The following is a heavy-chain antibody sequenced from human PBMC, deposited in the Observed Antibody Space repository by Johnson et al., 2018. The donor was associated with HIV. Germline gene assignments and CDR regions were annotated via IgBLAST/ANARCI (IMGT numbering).Heavy chain of an antibody. CDR3: AKPPSMGADAFDI. Sequence: VQLVESGGGLVQPGRSLRLSCAASGFTFDDYAMHWVRQAPGKGLEWVSGISWNSGSIGYADSVKGRFTISRDNAKNSLYLQMNSLRAEDTGVYYCAKPPSMGADAFDIWGQGTMVTVSS. CDR1: GFTFDDYA. J-gene: IGHJ3*02. V-gene: IGHV3-9*01. CDR2: ISWNSGSI. D-gene: IGHD3-16*01.